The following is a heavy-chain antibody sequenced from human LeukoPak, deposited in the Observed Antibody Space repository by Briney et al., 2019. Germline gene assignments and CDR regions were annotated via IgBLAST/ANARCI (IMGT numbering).Heavy chain of an antibody. V-gene: IGHV4-34*01. CDR1: RGSLSGSF. Sequence: SETLSPTCAVQRGSLSGSFWTWIRRPPGKGLEWIGEIHHGGSTYYKPSLRSRVTISVDKSRNHFSLEMNSVTAADTAVYYCAREIPVFFASTLDSWGQGILVTVSS. D-gene: IGHD2-2*01. J-gene: IGHJ4*02. CDR2: IHHGGST. CDR3: AREIPVFFASTLDS.